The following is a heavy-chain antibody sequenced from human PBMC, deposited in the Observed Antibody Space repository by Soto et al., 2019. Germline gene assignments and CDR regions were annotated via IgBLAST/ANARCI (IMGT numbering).Heavy chain of an antibody. J-gene: IGHJ6*02. V-gene: IGHV3-30*18. CDR3: AKGRGGKDTPDSYYYCGMDV. Sequence: QVQLVESGGGVVQPGRSLRLSCAASGFTFSSYGMHWVRQAPGKGLEWVAVISYDGSNKYYADSVKGRFTISRDNSKNTLYLQMNSLRAEDTAVYYCAKGRGGKDTPDSYYYCGMDVWGQGTTVTVSS. CDR2: ISYDGSNK. CDR1: GFTFSSYG. D-gene: IGHD5-18*01.